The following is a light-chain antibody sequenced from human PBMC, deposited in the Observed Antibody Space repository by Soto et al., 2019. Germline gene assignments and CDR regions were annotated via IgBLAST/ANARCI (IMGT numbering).Light chain of an antibody. V-gene: IGKV1-9*01. CDR3: QYLNGAPTIT. J-gene: IGKJ5*01. Sequence: DIQLTQYTSFLSASVGDRVTITCRASQDVSDYLAWYQHAPGKAPNLLIYAAYTLQGGVPSRFSGSGSGTEFSLTITGLQPEDFATYYCQYLNGAPTITFGQGTRFDIK. CDR2: AAY. CDR1: QDVSDY.